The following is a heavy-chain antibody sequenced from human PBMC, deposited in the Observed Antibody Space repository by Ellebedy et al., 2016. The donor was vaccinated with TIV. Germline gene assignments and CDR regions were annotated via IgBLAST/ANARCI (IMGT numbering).Heavy chain of an antibody. CDR1: GFTFSSYS. V-gene: IGHV3-21*04. CDR3: ARVGDYGDYYFDY. CDR2: ISGSGGST. Sequence: GESLKISXAASGFTFSSYSMNWVRQAPGKGLEWVSAISGSGGSTYYADSVKGRFTISRDNAKNSLYLQMNSLRAEDTAVYYCARVGDYGDYYFDYWGQGTLVTVSS. D-gene: IGHD4-17*01. J-gene: IGHJ4*02.